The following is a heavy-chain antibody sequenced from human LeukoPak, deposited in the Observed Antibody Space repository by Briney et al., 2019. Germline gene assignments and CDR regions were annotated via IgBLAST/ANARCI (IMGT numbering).Heavy chain of an antibody. CDR1: GGSISSGSYY. CDR3: AREPLLWFGERRRAFDP. Sequence: SQTLSLTCTVSGGSISSGSYYWGWIRQPAGKGLEWIGRIYTSGSTNYNPSLKSRVTISVDTSKNQFSLKLSSVTAADTAVYYCAREPLLWFGERRRAFDPWGQGTLVTVSS. V-gene: IGHV4-61*02. D-gene: IGHD3-10*01. J-gene: IGHJ5*02. CDR2: IYTSGST.